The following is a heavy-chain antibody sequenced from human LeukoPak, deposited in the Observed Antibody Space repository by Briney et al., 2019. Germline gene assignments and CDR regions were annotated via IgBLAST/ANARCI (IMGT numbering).Heavy chain of an antibody. D-gene: IGHD3-10*01. CDR2: IYPGDSDT. CDR1: GYSFTSYW. CDR3: ARQSVLLWFGEPKGYYYYMDV. V-gene: IGHV5-51*01. J-gene: IGHJ6*03. Sequence: GESLKISCKGSGYSFTSYWIGWVRQMPGKGLEWMGIIYPGDSDTRYSPSFQGQVTISADKSISTAYLQWSSLKASDTAMYYCARQSVLLWFGEPKGYYYYMDVWGKGTTVTVSS.